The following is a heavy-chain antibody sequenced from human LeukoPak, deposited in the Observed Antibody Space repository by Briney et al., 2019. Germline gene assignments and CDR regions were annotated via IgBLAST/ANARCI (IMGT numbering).Heavy chain of an antibody. J-gene: IGHJ4*02. D-gene: IGHD3-3*02. V-gene: IGHV4-59*01. CDR2: IYYTGST. CDR1: GVSINSYY. Sequence: PSETLSLTCTVSGVSINSYYWSWIRQAPGKELEWIGYIYYTGSTNYNPSLKSRVTTSVDTSKNQFSPKLSSVTAADTAVYYCAGEGAFYSGFDYWGQGALVTVSS. CDR3: AGEGAFYSGFDY.